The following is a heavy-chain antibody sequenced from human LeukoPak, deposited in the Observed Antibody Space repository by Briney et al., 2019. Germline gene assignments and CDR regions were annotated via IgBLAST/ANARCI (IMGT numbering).Heavy chain of an antibody. CDR1: GGSISSYY. D-gene: IGHD2-15*01. V-gene: IGHV4-4*07. CDR3: ARGYCSGGSCYQKPYWYFDL. CDR2: IYTSGST. J-gene: IGHJ2*01. Sequence: SETLSLTCTVSGGSISSYYWSWIRQPAGKGLEWIGRIYTSGSTIYNPSLKSRVTMSVDTSKNQFSLKLSSVTAADTAVYYCARGYCSGGSCYQKPYWYFDLWGRGTLVTVSS.